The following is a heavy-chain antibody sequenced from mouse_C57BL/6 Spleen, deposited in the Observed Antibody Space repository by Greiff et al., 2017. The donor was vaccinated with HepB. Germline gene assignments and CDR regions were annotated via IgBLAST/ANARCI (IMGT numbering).Heavy chain of an antibody. CDR3: ARSGGRYSNYFDY. V-gene: IGHV1-69*01. CDR2: IDPSDSYT. D-gene: IGHD2-5*01. Sequence: QVQLQQPGAELVMPGASVKLSCKASGYTFTSYWMHWVKQRPGQGLEWIGEIDPSDSYTNYNQKFKGKSTLTVDKSSSTAYMQLSSLTSEDSAVYYCARSGGRYSNYFDYWGQGTTLTVSS. J-gene: IGHJ2*01. CDR1: GYTFTSYW.